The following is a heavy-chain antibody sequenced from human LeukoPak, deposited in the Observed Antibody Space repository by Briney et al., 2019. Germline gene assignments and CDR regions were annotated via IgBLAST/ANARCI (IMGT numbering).Heavy chain of an antibody. CDR2: INHSGST. CDR3: ARSASGYSYGDY. D-gene: IGHD5-18*01. J-gene: IGHJ4*02. Sequence: SETLSLTCAVYGGSFSGYYWSWIRQPPGKGLEWIGEINHSGSTNYNPSLKSRVTISADASKNQFSLKLNSVTAADTAVYYCARSASGYSYGDYWGQGILVTVSS. CDR1: GGSFSGYY. V-gene: IGHV4-34*01.